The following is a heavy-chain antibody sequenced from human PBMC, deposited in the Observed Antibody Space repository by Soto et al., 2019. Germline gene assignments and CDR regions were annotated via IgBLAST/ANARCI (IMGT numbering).Heavy chain of an antibody. Sequence: VASVKVSCKASGYTFTSYYMHWVRQAPGQGLEWMGIINPSGGSTSYAQKFQGRVTMTRDTSTSTVYMELSSLRSEDTAVYYCARERGVVVVAAPLYYYGMDVWGQGTTVTVSS. V-gene: IGHV1-46*01. CDR2: INPSGGST. CDR1: GYTFTSYY. CDR3: ARERGVVVVAAPLYYYGMDV. J-gene: IGHJ6*02. D-gene: IGHD2-15*01.